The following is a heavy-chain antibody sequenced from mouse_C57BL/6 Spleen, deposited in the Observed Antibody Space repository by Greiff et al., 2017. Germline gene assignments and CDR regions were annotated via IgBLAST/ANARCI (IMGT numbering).Heavy chain of an antibody. CDR1: GYAFSSYW. D-gene: IGHD2-2*01. CDR2: IYPGDGDT. CDR3: ARAGYDDGFAY. V-gene: IGHV1-80*01. J-gene: IGHJ3*01. Sequence: QVQLKQSGAELVKPGASVKISCKASGYAFSSYWMNWVKQRPGKGLERIGQIYPGDGDTNYNGKFKGKATLTADKSSSTAYMQLSSLTSEDAAVYFCARAGYDDGFAYWGQGTLVTVSA.